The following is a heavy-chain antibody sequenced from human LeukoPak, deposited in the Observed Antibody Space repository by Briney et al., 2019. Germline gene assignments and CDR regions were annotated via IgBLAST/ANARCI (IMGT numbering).Heavy chain of an antibody. CDR1: GGTFNNSA. CDR3: ARDVHGDYGSRSFDP. Sequence: ASVKVSCKTSGGTFNNSAISWVRQAPGQGREWLGGIMPLFGTAGYAQKFQGRVTITKDESTRTVYLELTSLTSDDTAVYYCARDVHGDYGSRSFDPWGQGTLVSVSS. J-gene: IGHJ5*02. CDR2: IMPLFGTA. D-gene: IGHD4-17*01. V-gene: IGHV1-69*05.